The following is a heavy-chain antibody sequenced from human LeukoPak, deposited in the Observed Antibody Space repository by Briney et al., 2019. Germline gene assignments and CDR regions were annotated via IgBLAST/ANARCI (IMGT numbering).Heavy chain of an antibody. J-gene: IGHJ6*03. Sequence: GASVKVSCKASGYTFTSYYMHWVRQAPGQGLEWMGGIIPIFGTANYAQKFQGRVTITADKSTSTAYMELSSLRSEDTAVYYCARGKWEAAAGHNYYYYYMDVWGKGTTVTVSS. CDR1: GYTFTSYY. CDR3: ARGKWEAAAGHNYYYYYMDV. V-gene: IGHV1-69*06. CDR2: IIPIFGTA. D-gene: IGHD6-13*01.